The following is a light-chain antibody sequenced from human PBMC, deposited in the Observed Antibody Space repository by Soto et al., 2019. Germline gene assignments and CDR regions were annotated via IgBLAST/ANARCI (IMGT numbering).Light chain of an antibody. Sequence: DIQMTQSPSTLPASVGDRVTISCRASQTVERWLAWYQQKPGKAPKLLISDVSSLERGVPSRFSGSGSATELTLTISGLQSGDCETYYCQQYKDYVWTFGQGTKVDIK. J-gene: IGKJ1*01. CDR2: DVS. CDR1: QTVERW. V-gene: IGKV1-5*01. CDR3: QQYKDYVWT.